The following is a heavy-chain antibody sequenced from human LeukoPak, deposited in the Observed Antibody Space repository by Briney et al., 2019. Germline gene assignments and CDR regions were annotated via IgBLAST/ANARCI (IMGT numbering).Heavy chain of an antibody. CDR2: MNPNSGNT. Sequence: ASVKVSCKAPGYTFTSYDINWVRQATGQGLEWMGWMNPNSGNTGYAQKFQGRVTMTRNTSISTAYMELSSLRSEDTAVYYCARSIAAVGSGLDYYYYMDVWGKGTTVTISS. J-gene: IGHJ6*03. CDR1: GYTFTSYD. V-gene: IGHV1-8*01. D-gene: IGHD6-13*01. CDR3: ARSIAAVGSGLDYYYYMDV.